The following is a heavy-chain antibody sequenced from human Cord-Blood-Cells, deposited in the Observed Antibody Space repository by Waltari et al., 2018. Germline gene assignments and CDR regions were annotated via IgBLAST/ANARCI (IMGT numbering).Heavy chain of an antibody. CDR2: FEPEDGET. Sequence: QVQLVQSGAEVKKPGASVKVSCTVSGYTLTELSMHWVRQAPGTGLEWMGGFEPEDGETIYAQKFQGRVTMTEDTSTDTAYMELSSLRSEDTAVYYCATVGYCTNGVCYIDDAFDIWGQGTMVTVSS. V-gene: IGHV1-24*01. CDR1: GYTLTELS. CDR3: ATVGYCTNGVCYIDDAFDI. D-gene: IGHD2-8*01. J-gene: IGHJ3*02.